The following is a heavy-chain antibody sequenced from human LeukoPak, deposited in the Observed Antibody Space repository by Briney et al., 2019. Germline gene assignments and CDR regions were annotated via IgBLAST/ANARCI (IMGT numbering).Heavy chain of an antibody. Sequence: SETLTLTCTVSGGSICSGGYYWSWIRQHPGKGLEWIGYIYYSGSTYYNPSLKTRVTISVDTSKNQFSLKLSSVTAADTAVYYCARGSRPAATNSEDYWGQGTLVTVSS. CDR1: GGSICSGGYY. J-gene: IGHJ4*02. CDR3: ARGSRPAATNSEDY. V-gene: IGHV4-31*03. D-gene: IGHD2-15*01. CDR2: IYYSGST.